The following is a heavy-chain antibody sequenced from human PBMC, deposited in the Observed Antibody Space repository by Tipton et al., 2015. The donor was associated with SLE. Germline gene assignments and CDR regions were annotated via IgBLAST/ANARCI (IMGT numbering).Heavy chain of an antibody. V-gene: IGHV4-30-2*01. Sequence: TLSLTCAVSGGSISSGGYSWSWIRQPPGKGLEWIGYIYHSGSTNYNPSLKSRVTISVDTSKNQFSLKLSSVTAADTAVYYCARWGGTGWFDPWGQGTLVTVSS. D-gene: IGHD3-10*01. CDR3: ARWGGTGWFDP. CDR1: GGSISSGGYS. CDR2: IYHSGST. J-gene: IGHJ5*02.